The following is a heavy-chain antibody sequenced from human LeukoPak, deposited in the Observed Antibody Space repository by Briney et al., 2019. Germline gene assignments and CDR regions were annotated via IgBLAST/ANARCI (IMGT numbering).Heavy chain of an antibody. J-gene: IGHJ3*02. V-gene: IGHV1-18*01. CDR1: GYTFTSYG. CDR2: ISAYNGNT. CDR3: ARDRTQLGAFDI. Sequence: GSVKVSCKASGYTFTSYGISWVRQAPGQGLEWMGWISAYNGNTNYAQKLQGRVTMTTDTSTSTAYMELRSLRSDDTAVYYCARDRTQLGAFDIWGQGTMVTVSS. D-gene: IGHD2-2*01.